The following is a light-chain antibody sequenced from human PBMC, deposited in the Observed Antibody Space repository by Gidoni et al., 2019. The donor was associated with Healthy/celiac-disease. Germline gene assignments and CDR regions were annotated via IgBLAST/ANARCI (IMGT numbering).Light chain of an antibody. CDR1: QDISNY. V-gene: IGKV1-33*01. CDR3: QQYDNLPLT. CDR2: DAS. Sequence: DIQMTQSPSSLCASVGDRVTITCQASQDISNYLNWYQQQPGKAPKLLIYDASNLETGVPSRFSGSGCGTDFTFTISSLQPEDIATYYCQQYDNLPLTFGGGTKVEIK. J-gene: IGKJ4*01.